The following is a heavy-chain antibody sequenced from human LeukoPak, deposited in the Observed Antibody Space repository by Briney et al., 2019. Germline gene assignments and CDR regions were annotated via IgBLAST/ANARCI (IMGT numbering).Heavy chain of an antibody. CDR3: ASLLGGGAYYFDY. CDR2: INHSGST. V-gene: IGHV4-39*07. CDR1: GGSISSSSYY. J-gene: IGHJ4*02. D-gene: IGHD3-16*01. Sequence: SETLSLTCTVSGGSISSSSYYWGCIRQPPGKGLEWIGEINHSGSTNYNPSLKSRVTISVDTSKNQFSLKLSSVTAADTAVYYCASLLGGGAYYFDYWGQGTLVTVSS.